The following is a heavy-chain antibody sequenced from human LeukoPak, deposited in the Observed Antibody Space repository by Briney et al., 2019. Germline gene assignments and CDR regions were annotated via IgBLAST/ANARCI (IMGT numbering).Heavy chain of an antibody. D-gene: IGHD6-19*01. V-gene: IGHV3-48*03. CDR3: ARLDASGLDY. CDR1: GFTFSSYE. CDR2: ISGSGRTI. Sequence: GGSLRLSCAASGFTFSSYEMNWVRQAPGKGLEWVSYISGSGRTIYYANSVKGRFTISRDNAKNSLYLQMNSLRADDTAVYYCARLDASGLDYSGQGTLVTLSS. J-gene: IGHJ4*02.